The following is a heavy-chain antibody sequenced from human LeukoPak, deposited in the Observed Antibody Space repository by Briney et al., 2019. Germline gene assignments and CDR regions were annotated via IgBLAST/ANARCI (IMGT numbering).Heavy chain of an antibody. D-gene: IGHD5-24*01. CDR2: IDWAEDK. CDR1: GFSLTTRGMC. Sequence: SGPTLANPTQTLTLTCTFSGFSLTTRGMCVRWSRQPSGQALEWLARIDWAEDKYYSTSLKTRLTIYNDTSKNQVVLTMTNMDPVDPATYYWSLIRRDGYNLPFYDWGQGTLVTVSS. V-gene: IGHV2-70*11. CDR3: SLIRRDGYNLPFYD. J-gene: IGHJ4*02.